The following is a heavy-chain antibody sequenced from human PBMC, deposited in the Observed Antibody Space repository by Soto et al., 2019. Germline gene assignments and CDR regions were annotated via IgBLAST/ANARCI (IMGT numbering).Heavy chain of an antibody. CDR3: SSGVGPIVVVPAAGRDDAFDI. CDR1: GDSVSSNSAA. V-gene: IGHV6-1*01. CDR2: TYYRSKWYN. J-gene: IGHJ3*02. D-gene: IGHD2-2*01. Sequence: SQTLSLTCAISGDSVSSNSAAWNWIRQSPSRGLEWLGRTYYRSKWYNDYAVSVKSRITINPDTSKNQLSLQLNSVTPEDTDVDYFSSGVGPIVVVPAAGRDDAFDIWGQGTMVTVSS.